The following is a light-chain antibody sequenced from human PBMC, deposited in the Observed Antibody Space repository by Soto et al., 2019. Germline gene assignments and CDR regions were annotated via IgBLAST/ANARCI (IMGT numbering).Light chain of an antibody. V-gene: IGKV1-39*01. CDR1: QSISMY. J-gene: IGKJ4*01. Sequence: DIELTQSPSSLSASVGDRVTITCRASQSISMYLNWYEQKPGKAPKLLISAASSLQSGVPSRFSGSGSGTQFTLTISSLQPEDSAVFYCQQTYSAPFTFGGGSKVEIK. CDR3: QQTYSAPFT. CDR2: AAS.